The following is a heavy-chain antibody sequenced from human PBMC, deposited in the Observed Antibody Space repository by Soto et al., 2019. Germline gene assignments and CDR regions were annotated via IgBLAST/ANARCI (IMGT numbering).Heavy chain of an antibody. D-gene: IGHD2-21*02. Sequence: SETLSLTCTVSGGSINRGGYYWTWIRQHPGKGLEWIGSVYYSGSTNYNPSLKSRATISVDTSKNQFSLKLSSVSAADTAVYYCARSAGGNFYFDYWGQGTLVTVSS. J-gene: IGHJ4*02. CDR2: VYYSGST. V-gene: IGHV4-31*03. CDR3: ARSAGGNFYFDY. CDR1: GGSINRGGYY.